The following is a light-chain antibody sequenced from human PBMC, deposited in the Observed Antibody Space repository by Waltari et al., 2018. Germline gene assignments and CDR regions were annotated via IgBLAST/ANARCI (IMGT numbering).Light chain of an antibody. CDR2: AAS. J-gene: IGKJ4*01. Sequence: QRTQSPSSLSASVGDRVSITCRASQTITYHLNWYQQKPGKGPKLLIYAASSLGTGVPSRFPGSGSGTDYTLTISGLQPEDFGTYYCQQSYTTPTGLTFGGGTKVEIK. CDR1: QTITYH. CDR3: QQSYTTPTGLT. V-gene: IGKV1-39*01.